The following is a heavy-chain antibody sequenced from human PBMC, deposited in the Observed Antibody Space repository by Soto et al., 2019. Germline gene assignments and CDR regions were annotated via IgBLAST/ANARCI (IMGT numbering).Heavy chain of an antibody. CDR2: MSYDGSK. CDR1: GFTFSSYG. D-gene: IGHD4-17*01. V-gene: IGHV3-30*18. J-gene: IGHJ6*02. CDR3: AKDFTPWFGDYFYYYYGMDV. Sequence: QVQLVESGGGVVQPGRSLRLSCAAAGFTFSSYGMRWVRQAPGTGLEWVAVMSYDGSKYYADTVKGRFTISRDNSKNTLYLQINSLRPEDTAVYYCAKDFTPWFGDYFYYYYGMDVWGQGTTVTVSS.